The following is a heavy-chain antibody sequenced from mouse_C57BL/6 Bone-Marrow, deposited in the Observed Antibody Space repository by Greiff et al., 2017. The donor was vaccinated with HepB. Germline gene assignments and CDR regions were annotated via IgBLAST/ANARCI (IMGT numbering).Heavy chain of an antibody. CDR3: ARGYDPAWFAY. Sequence: QVQLQQPGAELVRPGSSVKLSCKASGYTFTSYWMHWVKQRPIQGLEWIGNIDPSYSETHYNQKFKDKATLTVDKSSSTAYMQLRSLTSVDSAVYDCARGYDPAWFAYWGQGTLVTVSA. D-gene: IGHD2-2*01. CDR1: GYTFTSYW. J-gene: IGHJ3*01. CDR2: IDPSYSET. V-gene: IGHV1-52*01.